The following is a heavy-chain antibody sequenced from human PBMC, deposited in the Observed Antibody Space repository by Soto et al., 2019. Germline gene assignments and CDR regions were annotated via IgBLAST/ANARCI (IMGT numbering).Heavy chain of an antibody. CDR3: AKPLDYYGSGSYYNGGFDP. CDR2: ISGSGGST. Sequence: GGSLRLSCAASGFTFSSYAMSWVRQAPGKGLEWVSAISGSGGSTYYADSVKGRFTISRDNSKNTLYLQMNSLRAEDTAVYYCAKPLDYYGSGSYYNGGFDPWGQGTLVTVSS. CDR1: GFTFSSYA. V-gene: IGHV3-23*01. J-gene: IGHJ5*02. D-gene: IGHD3-10*01.